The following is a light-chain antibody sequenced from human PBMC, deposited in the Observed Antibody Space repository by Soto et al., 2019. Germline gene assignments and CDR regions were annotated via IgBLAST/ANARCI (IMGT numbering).Light chain of an antibody. Sequence: QSVLTQPPSASGSPGQSVTISCTGTSSDVGGYNYVSWYQQHPGKAPKLMINDVSTRPSGVPDRFSGSKSGNTASLTVSGLQAEDEADYYCSSYAGSPVVFGGGTKVTVL. J-gene: IGLJ2*01. CDR2: DVS. CDR1: SSDVGGYNY. V-gene: IGLV2-8*01. CDR3: SSYAGSPVV.